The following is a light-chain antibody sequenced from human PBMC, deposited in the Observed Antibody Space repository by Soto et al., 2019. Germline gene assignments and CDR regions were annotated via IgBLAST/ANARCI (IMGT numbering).Light chain of an antibody. Sequence: DIQMTQSPSTLSASVGDRVTITCRASQSISSWLAWYQQKPGKAPKLLIYDASSLESWVPSRFSGSGSGTEFTLTISSLQPDDFATYYCQHYNSPSTFGQGTKVEIK. V-gene: IGKV1-5*01. CDR1: QSISSW. CDR2: DAS. J-gene: IGKJ1*01. CDR3: QHYNSPST.